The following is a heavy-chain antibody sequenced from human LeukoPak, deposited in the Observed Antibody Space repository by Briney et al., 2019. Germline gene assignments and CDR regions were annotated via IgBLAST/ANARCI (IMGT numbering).Heavy chain of an antibody. CDR3: ARLRSSSWYTVDY. D-gene: IGHD6-13*01. Sequence: GESLKISCKGSGYSFTSYWIGWVRRMPGKGLEWMGIIYPDDSDTRYSPSFQGLVTISADKSITTAYLQWSRLKASDTAMYYCARLRSSSWYTVDYWGQGTLVTVSS. CDR2: IYPDDSDT. J-gene: IGHJ4*02. V-gene: IGHV5-51*01. CDR1: GYSFTSYW.